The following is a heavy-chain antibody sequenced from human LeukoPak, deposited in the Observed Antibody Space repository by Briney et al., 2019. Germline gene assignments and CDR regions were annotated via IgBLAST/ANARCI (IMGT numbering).Heavy chain of an antibody. Sequence: GGSLRLSCVGSGFTFRSHAMSWDRQAPEKGLEFVSGIYENGGTTYYADSVKGRFSISRDNSKNTLYLQMDSLRGEDTAVYYCAKDFRIGYSAHFDYWGQGALVTVSS. CDR1: GFTFRSHA. V-gene: IGHV3-23*01. CDR3: AKDFRIGYSAHFDY. D-gene: IGHD2-21*01. J-gene: IGHJ4*02. CDR2: IYENGGTT.